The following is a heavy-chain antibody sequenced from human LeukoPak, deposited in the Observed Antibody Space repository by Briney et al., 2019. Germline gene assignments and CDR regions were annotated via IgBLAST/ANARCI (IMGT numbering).Heavy chain of an antibody. Sequence: ASVKVSCKASGYTFTSYGISWVRQAPGQGLEWMGWISAYNGNTNYAQRLQGRVTMTTDTSTSTAYMELRSLTSDDTAVYYCARGAWGPNWFDPWGQGTLVTVSS. CDR1: GYTFTSYG. V-gene: IGHV1-18*01. CDR2: ISAYNGNT. D-gene: IGHD7-27*01. J-gene: IGHJ5*02. CDR3: ARGAWGPNWFDP.